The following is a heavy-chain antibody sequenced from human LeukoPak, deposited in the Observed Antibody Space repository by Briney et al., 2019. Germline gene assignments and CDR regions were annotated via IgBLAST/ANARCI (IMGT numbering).Heavy chain of an antibody. D-gene: IGHD6-13*01. CDR2: IYHSGST. J-gene: IGHJ5*02. Sequence: SETLSLTCAVSGGSISSNNWWGWVRQPPGKGLEWIGEIYHSGSTNYNPSLKSRVTISVDKSKNQFSLKLSSVTAADTAVYYCASRIAAAGNNWFDPWGQGTLVTVSS. CDR1: GGSISSNNW. CDR3: ASRIAAAGNNWFDP. V-gene: IGHV4-4*02.